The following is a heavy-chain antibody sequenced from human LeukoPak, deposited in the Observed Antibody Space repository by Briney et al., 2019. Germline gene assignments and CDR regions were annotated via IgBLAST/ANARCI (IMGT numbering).Heavy chain of an antibody. CDR3: AICYSDHSDYFDY. D-gene: IGHD4-17*01. V-gene: IGHV3-7*03. J-gene: IGHJ4*02. Sequence: GGSLRLCCAASGFTFTNYWMSWVRQSPGKGLEWVANINQDGSAKYYVDSVKGRFTISRDNTKNSLYLQMNSLRTDDTAVYYCAICYSDHSDYFDYWGQGTLVTVSS. CDR1: GFTFTNYW. CDR2: INQDGSAK.